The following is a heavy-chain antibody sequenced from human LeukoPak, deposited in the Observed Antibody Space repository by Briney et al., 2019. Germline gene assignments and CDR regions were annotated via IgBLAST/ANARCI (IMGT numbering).Heavy chain of an antibody. D-gene: IGHD3-3*01. CDR3: AKIRFLEEGVFDI. J-gene: IGHJ3*02. CDR1: GFTFSSYG. Sequence: HPGSSLRLSCAASGFTFSSYGMHWVRQAPGKGLEWVAVIWYDGSNKYYADSVKGRFTISRDNSKNTLYLQMNSLRAEDTAVYYCAKIRFLEEGVFDIWGQGTMVTVSS. V-gene: IGHV3-33*06. CDR2: IWYDGSNK.